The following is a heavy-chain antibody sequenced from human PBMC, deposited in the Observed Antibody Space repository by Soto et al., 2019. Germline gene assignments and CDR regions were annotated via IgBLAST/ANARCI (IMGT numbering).Heavy chain of an antibody. CDR3: ARRGTTVTTFTYYYYMDV. V-gene: IGHV4-39*01. CDR1: GGSISSSSYY. CDR2: IYYSGSA. D-gene: IGHD4-17*01. J-gene: IGHJ6*03. Sequence: TSETLSLTCTVSGGSISSSSYYWGWIRQPPGKGLEWIGNIYYSGSAYYNPSLKSRVTISVDTSKNQFSLKLSSVTAADTAVYYCARRGTTVTTFTYYYYMDVWGKGTTVTVSS.